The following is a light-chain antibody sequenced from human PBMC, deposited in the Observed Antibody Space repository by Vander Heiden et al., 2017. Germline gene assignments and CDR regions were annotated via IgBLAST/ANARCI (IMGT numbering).Light chain of an antibody. J-gene: IGLJ2*01. CDR3: QVWGSDSDLVI. CDR1: NNGRKH. V-gene: IGLV3-21*02. CDR2: DDS. Sequence: SYVLSQPPAVLDDPGQAARFSCGGINNGRKHVNWYRQTPGQSPVLVVYDDSGWPSWIPERFSGRNSENTATLSITRVEAGDEADYYCQVWGSDSDLVIFGGGTKLTVL.